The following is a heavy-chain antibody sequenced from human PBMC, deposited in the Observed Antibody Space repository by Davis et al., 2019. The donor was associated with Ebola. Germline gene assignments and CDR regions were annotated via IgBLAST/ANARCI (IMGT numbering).Heavy chain of an antibody. CDR2: ISGSGGST. CDR1: GFTFSSYA. D-gene: IGHD5-18*01. CDR3: ARDPRGIQGWDNYYFDY. J-gene: IGHJ4*02. Sequence: GESLKISCAGSGFTFSSYAMSWVRQAPGKGLEWVSAISGSGGSTYYADSVKGRFTISRDNAKNSLYLQMNSLRDEDTAVYYCARDPRGIQGWDNYYFDYWGQGTLVTVSS. V-gene: IGHV3-23*01.